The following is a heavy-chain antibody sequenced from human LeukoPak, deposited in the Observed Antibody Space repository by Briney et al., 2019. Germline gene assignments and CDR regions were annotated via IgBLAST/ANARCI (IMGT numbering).Heavy chain of an antibody. D-gene: IGHD7-27*01. Sequence: SETLSLTCAVSGGSISTYYWSWIRQPPGKGLEWIGDIYYSGSTNYNPSLKSRVTISVDTSKNQFSLKLSSVTAADTAVYYCARVGNWGSYWFHPWGQGTLVTVSA. V-gene: IGHV4-59*12. CDR3: ARVGNWGSYWFHP. CDR2: IYYSGST. J-gene: IGHJ5*02. CDR1: GGSISTYY.